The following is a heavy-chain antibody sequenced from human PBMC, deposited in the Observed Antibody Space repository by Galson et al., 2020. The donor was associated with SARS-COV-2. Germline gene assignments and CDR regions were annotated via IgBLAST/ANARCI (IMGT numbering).Heavy chain of an antibody. D-gene: IGHD1-26*01. CDR3: ARGGIVGVTTPYYFDY. V-gene: IGHV4-30-2*01. CDR2: IYHTGIT. J-gene: IGHJ4*02. Sequence: SQTLSLTCAVSGGSISSGTYSWSWIRQPPGKGPEWIGYIYHTGITNYNPSLKSRVSISVDRSKNQFSLKLNSVTAADTAVYYCARGGIVGVTTPYYFDYWGQGTLFTVSS. CDR1: GGSISSGTYS.